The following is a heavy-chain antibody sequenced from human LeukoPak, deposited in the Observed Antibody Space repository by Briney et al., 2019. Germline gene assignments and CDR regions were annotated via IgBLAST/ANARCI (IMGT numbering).Heavy chain of an antibody. CDR2: IYYSGST. V-gene: IGHV4-59*01. CDR3: VRNGGIAATDY. J-gene: IGHJ4*02. D-gene: IGHD6-13*01. Sequence: SETLSLTCTVSGGSISSYYWSWIRQPPGKGLEWIGYIYYSGSTNYNPSLKSRVTISVDTSKNKLSLQLSSVTAADTAVYYCVRNGGIAATDYWGQGSLLTVSS. CDR1: GGSISSYY.